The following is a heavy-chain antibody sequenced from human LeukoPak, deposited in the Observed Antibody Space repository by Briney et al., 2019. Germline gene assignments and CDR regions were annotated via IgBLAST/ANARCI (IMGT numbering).Heavy chain of an antibody. J-gene: IGHJ3*02. V-gene: IGHV1-2*06. CDR1: GYTFTGYY. CDR3: AKDGSLDLLLWFGESSGLPDAFDI. CDR2: INPNSGGT. D-gene: IGHD3-10*01. Sequence: ASVKVSCKASGYTFTGYYMHWVRQAPGQGLEWMGRINPNSGGTNYAQKFQGRVTMTRDTSISTAYVELSRLRSDDTAVYYCAKDGSLDLLLWFGESSGLPDAFDIWGQGTMVTVSS.